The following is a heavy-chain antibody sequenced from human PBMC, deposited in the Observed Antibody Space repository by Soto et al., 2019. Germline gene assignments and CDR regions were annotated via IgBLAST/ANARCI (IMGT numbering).Heavy chain of an antibody. CDR1: GFTFSSYG. V-gene: IGHV3-33*08. J-gene: IGHJ3*02. D-gene: IGHD4-17*01. CDR3: ARARNDYDAFDI. Sequence: GGSLRLSCAASGFTFSSYGMHWVRQAPGKGLEWVAVIWYDGSNKYYADSVKGRFTISRDNSKNTLYLQMNSLRAEDTAVYYCARARNDYDAFDIWGQGTMVTVSS. CDR2: IWYDGSNK.